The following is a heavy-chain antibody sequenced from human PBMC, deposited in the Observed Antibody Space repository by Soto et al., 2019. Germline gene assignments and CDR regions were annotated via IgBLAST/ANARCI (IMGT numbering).Heavy chain of an antibody. CDR3: ARRSSNDFWSGYYPGAYYYYMDF. J-gene: IGHJ6*03. CDR1: GFTFNDYY. V-gene: IGHV3-11*01. D-gene: IGHD3-3*01. Sequence: GGSLRLSCAASGFTFNDYYMSWIRQAPGKGLEWVSYISSSGSTIYYADSVKGRFTISRDNAKNSLYLQMNSLRAEDTAVYYCARRSSNDFWSGYYPGAYYYYMDFWGTGTSGSGSS. CDR2: ISSSGSTI.